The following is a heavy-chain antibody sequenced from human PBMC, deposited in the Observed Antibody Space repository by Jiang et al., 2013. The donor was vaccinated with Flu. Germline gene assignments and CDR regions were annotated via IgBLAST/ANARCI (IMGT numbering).Heavy chain of an antibody. CDR3: ARAGIAGLLPFDY. V-gene: IGHV4-31*03. D-gene: IGHD6-13*01. CDR2: IYYSGST. J-gene: IGHJ4*02. Sequence: CTVSGGSISSGGYYWSWIRQHPGKGLEWIGYIYYSGSTYYNPSLKSRVTISVDTSKNQFSLKLSSVTAADTAVYYCARAGIAGLLPFDYWGQGTLVTVSS. CDR1: GGSISSGGYY.